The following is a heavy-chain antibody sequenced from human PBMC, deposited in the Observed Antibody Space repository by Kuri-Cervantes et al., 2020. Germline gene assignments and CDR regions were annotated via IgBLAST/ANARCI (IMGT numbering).Heavy chain of an antibody. CDR2: INPSGGST. CDR3: ARDDPNLNVDTATNDY. J-gene: IGHJ4*02. Sequence: ASVKVSCKASGYTFTSYYMHWVRQAPGQGLEWMGIINPSGGSTSYAQKFQGRVTMTRDTSTSTVYMELSSLRSDDTAVYYCARDDPNLNVDTATNDYWGQGTLVTVSS. CDR1: GYTFTSYY. D-gene: IGHD5-18*01. V-gene: IGHV1-46*01.